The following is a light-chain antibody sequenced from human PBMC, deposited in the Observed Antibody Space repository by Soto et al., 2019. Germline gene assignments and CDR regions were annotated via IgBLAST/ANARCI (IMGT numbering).Light chain of an antibody. CDR1: RGIGNN. J-gene: IGKJ2*01. Sequence: DIQMTQSPSSLSASVGDRVTITCRASRGIGNNLAWYQQNPGVAPKRLIYATSTLESGVPSRFSGSGSGTEFALTISSLQPEDFATYYCLQHNVYPHTFGQGTKLEIK. V-gene: IGKV1-17*01. CDR2: ATS. CDR3: LQHNVYPHT.